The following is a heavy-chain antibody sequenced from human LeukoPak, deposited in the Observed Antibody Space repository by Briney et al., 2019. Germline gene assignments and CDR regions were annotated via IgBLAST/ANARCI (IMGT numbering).Heavy chain of an antibody. Sequence: SETLSLTCAVYGGSFSGYYWSWIRQPPGKGLEGIGEINHSGSTNYNPSLKSRVTISVDTSKNQFSLKLSSVTAADTAVYYCARRTLLWFGELFGRNWFDPWGQGTLVTVSS. J-gene: IGHJ5*02. D-gene: IGHD3-10*01. CDR3: ARRTLLWFGELFGRNWFDP. V-gene: IGHV4-34*01. CDR1: GGSFSGYY. CDR2: INHSGST.